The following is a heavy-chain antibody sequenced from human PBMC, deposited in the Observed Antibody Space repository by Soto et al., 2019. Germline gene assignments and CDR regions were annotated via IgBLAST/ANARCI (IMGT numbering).Heavy chain of an antibody. D-gene: IGHD6-13*01. Sequence: GGSLRLSCAASEFSFDDYAMSWVRQAPGKGLEWVSSITCTGVSTYYADSVKGRFTISRDNSRDTLFLQMNSLRAEDTAIYYCAKSSVWYPYFDSWGQGTLVTVSS. CDR3: AKSSVWYPYFDS. V-gene: IGHV3-23*01. CDR1: EFSFDDYA. J-gene: IGHJ4*02. CDR2: ITCTGVST.